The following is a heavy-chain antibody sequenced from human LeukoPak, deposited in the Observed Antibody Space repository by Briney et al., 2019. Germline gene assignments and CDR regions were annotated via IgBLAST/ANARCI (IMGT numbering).Heavy chain of an antibody. J-gene: IGHJ3*02. CDR3: ARDTWMIGAFDI. V-gene: IGHV3-53*01. Sequence: GRSLRLSCAASGFTVSSNYMSWVRQAPGKGLEWVSVIYSGGSTYYADSVKGRFTISRDNSKNTLYLQMNSLRAEDTAVYYCARDTWMIGAFDIWGQGTMVTVSS. CDR1: GFTVSSNY. CDR2: IYSGGST. D-gene: IGHD3-22*01.